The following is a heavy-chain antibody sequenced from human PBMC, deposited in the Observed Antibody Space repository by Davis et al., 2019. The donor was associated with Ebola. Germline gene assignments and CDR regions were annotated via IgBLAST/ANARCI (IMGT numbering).Heavy chain of an antibody. CDR2: INHSGST. V-gene: IGHV4-34*01. CDR1: GGSFSGYY. J-gene: IGHJ3*02. D-gene: IGHD1-26*01. CDR3: ARVGGLGSSYLEAFDI. Sequence: MPGGSLRLSCAVYGGSFSGYYWSWIRQPPGKGLEWIGEINHSGSTNYNPSLKSRVTISLDAPKDQFSLKLTSVTAADTAIYFCARVGGLGSSYLEAFDIWGQGTMVTVFS.